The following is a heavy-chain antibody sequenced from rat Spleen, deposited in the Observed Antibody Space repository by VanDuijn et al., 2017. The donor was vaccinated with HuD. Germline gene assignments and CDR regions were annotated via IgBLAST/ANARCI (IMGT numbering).Heavy chain of an antibody. D-gene: IGHD1-2*01. CDR3: ARADVAGLSTDGI. CDR2: IWVNGNT. V-gene: IGHV2-13*01. CDR1: GLSLSRNR. Sequence: QVQVKESGPGLVQPSQTLSLTCTVSGLSLSRNRLSWIRQPPGKGLEWMGVIWVNGNTNYNSALKSRLSISRDTSKSQVYLKMNRLQTEDTATYFCARADVAGLSTDGIWGQGIMVTVSS. J-gene: IGHJ2*01.